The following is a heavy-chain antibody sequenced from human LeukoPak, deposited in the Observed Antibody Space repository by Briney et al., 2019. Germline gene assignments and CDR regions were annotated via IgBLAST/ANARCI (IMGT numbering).Heavy chain of an antibody. J-gene: IGHJ4*02. CDR2: ISYDGSNK. CDR3: ARAFQYGDYFDY. D-gene: IGHD4-17*01. Sequence: PGGSLRLSCAASGFTFSSYAMHWVRQAPGKGLEWVAVISYDGSNKYYADSVKGRFTISRDNSKNTLYLQMNSLRAEDTAVYYCARAFQYGDYFDYWGQGTLVTVSS. V-gene: IGHV3-30-3*01. CDR1: GFTFSSYA.